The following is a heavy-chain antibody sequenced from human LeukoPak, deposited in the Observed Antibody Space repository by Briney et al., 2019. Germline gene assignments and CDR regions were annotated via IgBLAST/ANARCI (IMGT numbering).Heavy chain of an antibody. V-gene: IGHV4-34*01. J-gene: IGHJ3*02. Sequence: SETLSLTCAVYGGSFSGYYWSWIRQPPGKGLEWIGEINHSGSTNYNPSLKSRVTISVDTSKNQFSLKLSSVTAADTAVNYCARPGYDFWSGAFDIWGQGTMVTVSS. CDR1: GGSFSGYY. CDR2: INHSGST. CDR3: ARPGYDFWSGAFDI. D-gene: IGHD3-3*01.